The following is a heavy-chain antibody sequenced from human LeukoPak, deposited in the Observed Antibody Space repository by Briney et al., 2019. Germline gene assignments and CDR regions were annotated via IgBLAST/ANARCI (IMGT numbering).Heavy chain of an antibody. J-gene: IGHJ3*02. CDR1: GFTFDDYA. CDR3: AKGLLYPAYYYDSSGYRDAFDI. V-gene: IGHV3-9*01. Sequence: GGSLRLSCAASGFTFDDYAMHWVRQAPGKGLEWVSGISWNSGSIGYADSVKGRFTISRDNAKNSLYLQMNSLRAEDTALYYCAKGLLYPAYYYDSSGYRDAFDIWGQGTMVTVSS. CDR2: ISWNSGSI. D-gene: IGHD3-22*01.